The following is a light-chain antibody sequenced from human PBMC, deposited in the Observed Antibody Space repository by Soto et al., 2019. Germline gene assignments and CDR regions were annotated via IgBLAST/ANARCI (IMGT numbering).Light chain of an antibody. CDR1: QNIYSN. CDR2: RAS. CDR3: LQHNSYPLT. V-gene: IGKV3-15*01. Sequence: ILMTQSPASLSVSPGERATLSCRASQNIYSNIAWYQQRPGQAPRLLIYRASTRATGVPARFSGSGSGTDFTLAISSLQPEDSATYYCLQHNSYPLTFGGGTKVDIK. J-gene: IGKJ4*01.